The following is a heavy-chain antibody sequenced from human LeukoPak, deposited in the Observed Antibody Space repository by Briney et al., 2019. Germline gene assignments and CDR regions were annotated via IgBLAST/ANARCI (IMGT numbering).Heavy chain of an antibody. CDR3: AVSYYDFWSGYYTLDY. J-gene: IGHJ4*02. Sequence: GGSLRLSCAASGFTFSNYAMSWVRHTPGKGLEWVSIIRGSDGSTYYADSVKGRFTTSRDNSKNTLYLQMNSLRAEDTAVYYCAVSYYDFWSGYYTLDYWGQGTLVTVSS. D-gene: IGHD3-3*01. CDR2: IRGSDGST. V-gene: IGHV3-23*01. CDR1: GFTFSNYA.